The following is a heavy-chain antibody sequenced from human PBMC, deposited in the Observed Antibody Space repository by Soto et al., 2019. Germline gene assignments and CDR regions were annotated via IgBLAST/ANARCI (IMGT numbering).Heavy chain of an antibody. CDR3: ARWYCDSSGYPPYGMDV. CDR1: GFTFSSYG. V-gene: IGHV3-33*01. Sequence: QVQLVESGGGVVQPGRSLRLSCAASGFTFSSYGMHWVRQAPGKGLEWVAVIWYDGSNKYYADSVKGRFTISRENSKNTLYLHMNSLRAEDTAVYCCARWYCDSSGYPPYGMDVWGQGTTVTVSS. D-gene: IGHD3-22*01. CDR2: IWYDGSNK. J-gene: IGHJ6*02.